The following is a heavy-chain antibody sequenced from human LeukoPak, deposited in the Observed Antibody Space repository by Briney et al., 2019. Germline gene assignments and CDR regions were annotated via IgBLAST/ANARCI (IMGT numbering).Heavy chain of an antibody. CDR3: ARDHRYAFDN. Sequence: GGSLRLSCAASGFNFIDYSMNWVRQAPGKGLEWISYIGISSGNTKYADSVKGRFTTSRDKARNSLYLQMNSLRVEDTAMYYCARDHRYAFDNWGHGTLVTVSS. J-gene: IGHJ4*01. CDR2: IGISSGNT. D-gene: IGHD5-12*01. CDR1: GFNFIDYS. V-gene: IGHV3-48*01.